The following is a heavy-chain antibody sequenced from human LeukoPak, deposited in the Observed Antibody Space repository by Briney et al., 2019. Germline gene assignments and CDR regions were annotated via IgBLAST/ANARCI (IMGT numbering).Heavy chain of an antibody. J-gene: IGHJ6*03. Sequence: PGGSLRLSCAASGFTFSSYSMNWVRQAPGKGLEWVSYISSSSSTIYYADSVKGRFTISRDNAKNSLYLQMNSLRAEDTAVYYCARSLGFFGYYYMDVWGKGTTVTVSS. CDR2: ISSSSSTI. CDR1: GFTFSSYS. V-gene: IGHV3-48*01. CDR3: ARSLGFFGYYYMDV. D-gene: IGHD3-3*02.